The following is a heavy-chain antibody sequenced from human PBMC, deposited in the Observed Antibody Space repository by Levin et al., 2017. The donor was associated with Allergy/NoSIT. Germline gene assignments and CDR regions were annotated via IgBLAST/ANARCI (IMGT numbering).Heavy chain of an antibody. Sequence: GGSLRLSCAASGFTFDDYAMHWVRQAPGKGLEWVSGISWNSGSIGYADSVKGRFTISRDNAKNSLYLQMNSLRAEDTALYYCAKGPEGYKPYSSGCWDWGQGTLVTVSS. CDR1: GFTFDDYA. CDR2: ISWNSGSI. CDR3: AKGPEGYKPYSSGCWD. V-gene: IGHV3-9*01. J-gene: IGHJ1*01. D-gene: IGHD6-19*01.